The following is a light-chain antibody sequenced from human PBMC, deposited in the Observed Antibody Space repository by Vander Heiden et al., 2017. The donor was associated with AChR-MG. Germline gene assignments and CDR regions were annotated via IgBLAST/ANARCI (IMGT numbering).Light chain of an antibody. CDR3: QQYGSSLYT. CDR2: GAS. V-gene: IGKV3-20*01. CDR1: QSVSSSY. J-gene: IGKJ2*01. Sequence: EIVLTQSPGTLSLSLGERATLSCRASQSVSSSYLAWYQQKPGQAPRLLIYGASSRATGIPDRFSGSGSETDFTLTISRLEPEDFAVYYCQQYGSSLYTFGQGTKLEIK.